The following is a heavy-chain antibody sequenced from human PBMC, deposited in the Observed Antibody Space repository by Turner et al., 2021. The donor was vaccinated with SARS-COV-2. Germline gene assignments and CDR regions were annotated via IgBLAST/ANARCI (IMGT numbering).Heavy chain of an antibody. Sequence: QVQLHESGPGLVKPSETLSLTCTVSGGSVSSYYWSWIRQPPGKGLEWIGYIYYSGSTNYNPSLKSRVTISVDTSKNQFSLKLSSVTAADTAVYYCARVPTYYYDTSGYWYFDLWGRGTLVTVSS. CDR3: ARVPTYYYDTSGYWYFDL. CDR1: GGSVSSYY. D-gene: IGHD3-22*01. V-gene: IGHV4-59*02. CDR2: IYYSGST. J-gene: IGHJ2*01.